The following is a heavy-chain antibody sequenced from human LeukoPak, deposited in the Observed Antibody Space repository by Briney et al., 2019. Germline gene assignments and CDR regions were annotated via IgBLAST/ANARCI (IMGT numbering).Heavy chain of an antibody. CDR3: AREVRGYYFDY. J-gene: IGHJ4*02. CDR1: GFIISSNY. D-gene: IGHD3-22*01. CDR2: ISSGGNT. V-gene: IGHV3-53*01. Sequence: GGSLRLSCAASGFIISSNYMSWVRQAPGKGLEWVSVISSGGNTYYADSVKGRFTISRDISKNTLYLQMNGLRAEDTAVYYCAREVRGYYFDYWGQGTLVTVSS.